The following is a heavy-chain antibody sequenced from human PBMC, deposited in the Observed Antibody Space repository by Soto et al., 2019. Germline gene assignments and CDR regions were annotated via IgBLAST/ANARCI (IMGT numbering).Heavy chain of an antibody. D-gene: IGHD4-17*01. CDR2: IYYSGST. V-gene: IGHV4-30-4*01. Sequence: SETLSLTCTVSGGSISSGHYYWNWIRQPPGKGLEWIGYIYYSGSTYYNPSLKSRVTISVDSSKNQFSLKLSSVTAADTAVYYCARVLTTVTTLGYFDYWGQGTLVTVS. J-gene: IGHJ4*02. CDR3: ARVLTTVTTLGYFDY. CDR1: GGSISSGHYY.